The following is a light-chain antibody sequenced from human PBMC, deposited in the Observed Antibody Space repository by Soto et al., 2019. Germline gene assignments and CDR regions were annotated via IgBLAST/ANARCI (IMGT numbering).Light chain of an antibody. Sequence: QSVLTQPPSASGTPGQRVTISYSGSSSNIGSYAVNWYQQLPGTAPKLLIYSNDQRPSGVPDRFSGSKSGTSASLAIGGLQSEDEADYYCAAWDDSLTGPAVFGGGTKVTVL. V-gene: IGLV1-44*01. CDR2: SND. CDR3: AAWDDSLTGPAV. CDR1: SSNIGSYA. J-gene: IGLJ2*01.